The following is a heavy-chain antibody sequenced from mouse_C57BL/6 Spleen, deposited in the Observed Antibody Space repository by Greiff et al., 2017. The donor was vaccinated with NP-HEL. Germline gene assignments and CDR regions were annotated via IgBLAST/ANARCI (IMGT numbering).Heavy chain of an antibody. V-gene: IGHV1-9*01. CDR2: ILPGCGST. CDR3: ARGHYYGSSYPYWYFDV. D-gene: IGHD1-1*01. CDR1: GYTFTGYW. J-gene: IGHJ1*03. Sequence: GAELMKPGASVKLSCKATGYTFTGYWIEWVKQRPGHGLEWIGEILPGCGSTNYNEKFKGKATFTADTSSNPAYMQLSSLTTEDAAIYYCARGHYYGSSYPYWYFDVWGTGTTVTVSS.